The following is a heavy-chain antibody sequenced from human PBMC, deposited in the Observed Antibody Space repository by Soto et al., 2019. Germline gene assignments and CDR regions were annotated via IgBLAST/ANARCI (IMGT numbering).Heavy chain of an antibody. CDR3: ARAAFGDFYDY. D-gene: IGHD3-10*01. V-gene: IGHV4-59*01. Sequence: PSETLSLTCTVSGGSMNNYYWSWIRQPPGKGLEWIGYIYYSGSTNYNPSLKSRVTISVDTSKNQFSLKLSSVTAADTAVYYCARAAFGDFYDYWGQGTLVTVSS. CDR2: IYYSGST. CDR1: GGSMNNYY. J-gene: IGHJ4*02.